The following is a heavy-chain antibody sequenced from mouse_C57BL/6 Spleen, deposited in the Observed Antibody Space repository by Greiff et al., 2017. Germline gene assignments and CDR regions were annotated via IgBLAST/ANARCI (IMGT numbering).Heavy chain of an antibody. Sequence: QVQLQQPGAELVKPGASVKLSCKASGYTFTSYWMQWVKQRPGQGLEWIGEIDPSDSYTNYNQKFKGKATLTVDTSSSTAYMQLSSLTSEDSAVYYCARRSYFWFAYWGQGTLVTVSA. V-gene: IGHV1-50*01. CDR1: GYTFTSYW. J-gene: IGHJ3*01. CDR2: IDPSDSYT. D-gene: IGHD2-10*01. CDR3: ARRSYFWFAY.